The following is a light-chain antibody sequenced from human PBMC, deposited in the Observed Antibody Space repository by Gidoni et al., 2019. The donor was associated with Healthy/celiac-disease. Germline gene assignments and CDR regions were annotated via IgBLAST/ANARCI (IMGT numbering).Light chain of an antibody. Sequence: SYELTQPPSVSVSPGQTASITCSGDKLGDKYACWYQQKPDQSPVLVTYQYSKRPSGIPGRFSGSNAGNTATLTISGTQAMDEADYYCQAWDSSTVVFGGGTKLTVL. CDR2: QYS. CDR1: KLGDKY. V-gene: IGLV3-1*01. CDR3: QAWDSSTVV. J-gene: IGLJ2*01.